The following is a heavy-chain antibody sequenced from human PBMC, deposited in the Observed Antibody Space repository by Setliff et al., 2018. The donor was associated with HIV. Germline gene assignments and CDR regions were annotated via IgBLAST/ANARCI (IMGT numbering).Heavy chain of an antibody. CDR1: GFTFSSYA. CDR3: ARDKDTVGAFDI. D-gene: IGHD3-16*01. Sequence: PGGSLRLSCAASGFTFSSYAMHWVRQAPGKGLEWVAVISYDGSNKYYADSVKGRFTISRDNSKNTLYLQMNSLRAEDTAVYYCARDKDTVGAFDIWGQGTMVTVSS. CDR2: ISYDGSNK. J-gene: IGHJ3*02. V-gene: IGHV3-30*04.